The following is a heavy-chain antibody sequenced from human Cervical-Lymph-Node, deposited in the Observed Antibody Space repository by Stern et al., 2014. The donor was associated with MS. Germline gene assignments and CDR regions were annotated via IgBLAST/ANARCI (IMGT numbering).Heavy chain of an antibody. D-gene: IGHD3-16*01. Sequence: QVQLVQSGAEVKKPGSSVKVSCKASGGTFSSYAINWVRQAPGQVPEWMGGIIPIFGTAHYAQKFQGRVTIPADESTSTAYMELSSLRSEDTAVYYCARDSRHYDASYYFDSWGQGTLVTVSS. J-gene: IGHJ4*02. CDR3: ARDSRHYDASYYFDS. CDR1: GGTFSSYA. CDR2: IIPIFGTA. V-gene: IGHV1-69*01.